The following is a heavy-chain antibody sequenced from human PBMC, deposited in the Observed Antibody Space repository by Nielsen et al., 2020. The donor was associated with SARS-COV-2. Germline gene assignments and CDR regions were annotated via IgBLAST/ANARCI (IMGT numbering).Heavy chain of an antibody. CDR2: IYYSGST. Sequence: SETLSLTCTVSGGSISSSSYYWGWIRQPPGKGLEWIGSIYYSGSTYYNPSLKSRVTISVDTSKNQFSLKLSSVTAADTAVYYCARGMTTVTTPLDNWGQGTLVTVSS. CDR1: GGSISSSSYY. CDR3: ARGMTTVTTPLDN. J-gene: IGHJ4*02. V-gene: IGHV4-39*01. D-gene: IGHD4-17*01.